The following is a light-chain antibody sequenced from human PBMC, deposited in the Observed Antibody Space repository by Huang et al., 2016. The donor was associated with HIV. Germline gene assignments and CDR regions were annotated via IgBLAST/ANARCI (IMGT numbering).Light chain of an antibody. CDR2: DTS. J-gene: IGKJ3*01. V-gene: IGKV3-11*01. CDR1: QSVTRS. Sequence: EIVLTQSPATLSLSPGETATLSCRASQSVTRSLAWYQQKPGQAPRRVIYDTSNTAPGIAARFSGSGSGTDYTLTISNRDPDDFAVYYGQQRSKSITFGPGTKVEFK. CDR3: QQRSKSIT.